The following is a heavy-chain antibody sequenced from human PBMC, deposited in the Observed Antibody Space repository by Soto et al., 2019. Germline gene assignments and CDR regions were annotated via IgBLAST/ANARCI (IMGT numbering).Heavy chain of an antibody. D-gene: IGHD6-19*01. V-gene: IGHV3-33*08. CDR1: GFTFSNYG. CDR3: ARDDIPGRAVAIYGMDV. CDR2: IWYDGSNK. J-gene: IGHJ6*02. Sequence: GSLRLSCAASGFTFSNYGMHWVRQAPGKGLEWVAVIWYDGSNKYYADSVEGRFTISRDNSKNTLYLQMNSLRAEDTAVYYCARDDIPGRAVAIYGMDVWGQGTTVTVSS.